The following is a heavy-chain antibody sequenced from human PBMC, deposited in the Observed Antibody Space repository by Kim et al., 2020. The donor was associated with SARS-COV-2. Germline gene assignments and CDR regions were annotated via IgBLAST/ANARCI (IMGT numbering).Heavy chain of an antibody. Sequence: SETLSLTCTVSGGSISSYYWSWIRQPPGKGLEWIGYIYYSGSTNYNPSLKSRVTISVDTSKNQFSLKLSSVTAADTAVYYCARWARVITMVRGVIDAFDIWGQGTMVTVSS. V-gene: IGHV4-59*13. CDR1: GGSISSYY. CDR3: ARWARVITMVRGVIDAFDI. J-gene: IGHJ3*02. CDR2: IYYSGST. D-gene: IGHD3-10*01.